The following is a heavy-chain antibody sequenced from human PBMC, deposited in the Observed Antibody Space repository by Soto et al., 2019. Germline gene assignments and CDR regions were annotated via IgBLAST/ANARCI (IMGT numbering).Heavy chain of an antibody. V-gene: IGHV3-30*04. Sequence: TGGSLRLSWAASGFTFSNYAMHWVRQAPGKGLEWVAVISYDGSNKDYADSVKGRFTISRDNSKNTLYLQMNSLRAEDTAVYYCARQVTAGVLDYWGQGALVTVSS. CDR2: ISYDGSNK. CDR3: ARQVTAGVLDY. D-gene: IGHD4-4*01. J-gene: IGHJ4*02. CDR1: GFTFSNYA.